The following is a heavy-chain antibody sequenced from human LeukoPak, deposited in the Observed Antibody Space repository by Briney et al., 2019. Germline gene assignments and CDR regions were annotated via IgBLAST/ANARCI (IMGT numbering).Heavy chain of an antibody. CDR1: GGSFSGYY. Sequence: PSETLSLTCAVYGGSFSGYYWSWIRQPPGKGLEWIGEINHSGSTNYNPSLKSRVTISVDTSKNQFSLKLSSVTAADTAVYYCARGEEYHDSSGYHLDYWGQENLVTVSS. CDR2: INHSGST. D-gene: IGHD3-22*01. V-gene: IGHV4-34*01. J-gene: IGHJ4*02. CDR3: ARGEEYHDSSGYHLDY.